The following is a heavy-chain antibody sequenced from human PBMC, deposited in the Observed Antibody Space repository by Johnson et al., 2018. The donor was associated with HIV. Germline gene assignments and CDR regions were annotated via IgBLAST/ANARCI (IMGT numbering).Heavy chain of an antibody. D-gene: IGHD1-26*01. J-gene: IGHJ3*02. CDR2: ISYDGSNK. CDR3: ARDDTWGDAFDI. Sequence: QLVESGGGVVQPGRSLRLSCAASGFTFSSYGMHWVRQAPGKGLEWVAVISYDGSNKYYVDSVKGRFTISRDNAKNSLYLQMNSLRAEDTAVYYCARDDTWGDAFDIWGQGTMVTVSS. V-gene: IGHV3-30*03. CDR1: GFTFSSYG.